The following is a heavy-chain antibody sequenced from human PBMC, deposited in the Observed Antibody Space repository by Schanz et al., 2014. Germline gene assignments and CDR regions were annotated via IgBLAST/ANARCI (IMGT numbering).Heavy chain of an antibody. CDR1: EFTFSSYA. CDR2: ISGSGGST. CDR3: ARGGFGEVSYFDY. D-gene: IGHD3-10*01. V-gene: IGHV3-23*01. Sequence: DVHLLESGGGLVQPGGSLRLSCAASEFTFSSYAMSWVRQAPGKGLEWVSAISGSGGSTYYADSVKGRFTISRDNSKNTLYLQMNSLRPEDTAVYYCARGGFGEVSYFDYWGQGTLVTVSS. J-gene: IGHJ4*02.